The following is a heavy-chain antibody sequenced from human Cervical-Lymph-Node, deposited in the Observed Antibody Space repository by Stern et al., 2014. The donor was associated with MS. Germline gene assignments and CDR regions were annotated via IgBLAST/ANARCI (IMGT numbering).Heavy chain of an antibody. CDR1: GASISSGEYY. D-gene: IGHD5-24*01. CDR3: SRDADAYSLVFGY. V-gene: IGHV4-30-4*01. CDR2: IHYSGTT. Sequence: VQLEESGPGLVKPSQTLSLTCAVSGASISSGEYYWSWIRQSPGKGLEWIGYIHYSGTTYYNPSLKSRVSMSVDTSKNQFSLKLSSVTAADTAVYYCSRDADAYSLVFGYWGRGTLVTVSS. J-gene: IGHJ4*02.